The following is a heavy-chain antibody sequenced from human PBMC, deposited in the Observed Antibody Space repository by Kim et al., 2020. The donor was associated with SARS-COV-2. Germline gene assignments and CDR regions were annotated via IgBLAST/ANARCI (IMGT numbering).Heavy chain of an antibody. CDR3: ARVVAVAGTGDWFDP. CDR1: GYTFTSYY. J-gene: IGHJ5*02. V-gene: IGHV1-46*01. D-gene: IGHD6-19*01. CDR2: INPSGGST. Sequence: ASVKVSCKASGYTFTSYYMHWVRQAPGQGLEWMGIINPSGGSTSYAQKFQGRVTMTRDTSTSTVYMELSSLRSEDTAVYYCARVVAVAGTGDWFDPWGQGTLVTVSS.